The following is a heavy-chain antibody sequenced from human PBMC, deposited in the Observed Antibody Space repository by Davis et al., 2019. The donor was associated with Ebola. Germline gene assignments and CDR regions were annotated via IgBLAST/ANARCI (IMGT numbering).Heavy chain of an antibody. Sequence: SETLSLTCTVSGGSVSSGSYYWSWIRQPPGKGLEWIGYIYYSGSTNYNPSLKSRVTISVDTSKNQFSLKLSSVTAADTAVYYCAREVTYYYDSSGYSAPHYFDYWGQGTLVTVSS. CDR3: AREVTYYYDSSGYSAPHYFDY. V-gene: IGHV4-61*01. CDR2: IYYSGST. J-gene: IGHJ4*02. D-gene: IGHD3-22*01. CDR1: GGSVSSGSYY.